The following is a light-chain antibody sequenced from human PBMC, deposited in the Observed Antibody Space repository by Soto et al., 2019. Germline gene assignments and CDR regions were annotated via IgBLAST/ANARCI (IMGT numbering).Light chain of an antibody. J-gene: IGKJ1*01. V-gene: IGKV1-5*03. CDR3: QQYNDYSWT. Sequence: IQMTQSPSTLSASVGDRVAITCRASQSIGIWLAWYQQKPGKAPRFLIYKASSLESGVPSRFSGSGYGTESTLPITSLQPDDFPTYYCQQYNDYSWTFGKGTKVEIK. CDR1: QSIGIW. CDR2: KAS.